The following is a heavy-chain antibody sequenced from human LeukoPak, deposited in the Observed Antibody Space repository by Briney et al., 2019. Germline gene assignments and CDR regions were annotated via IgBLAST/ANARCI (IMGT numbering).Heavy chain of an antibody. CDR3: AKDQRIVVVTAVDY. V-gene: IGHV3-30*18. J-gene: IGHJ4*02. CDR1: GFTFSSYG. Sequence: PGGSLRLSCAASGFTFSSYGMHWVRQAPGKGLEWVAVISYDGSNKYYADSVKGRFTISRDNSKNTLYLQMNSLRAEDTAVYYCAKDQRIVVVTAVDYWGQGTLVTVSS. D-gene: IGHD2-21*02. CDR2: ISYDGSNK.